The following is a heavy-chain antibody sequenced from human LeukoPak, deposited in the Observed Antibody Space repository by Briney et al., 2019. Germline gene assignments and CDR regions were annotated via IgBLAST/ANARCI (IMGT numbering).Heavy chain of an antibody. Sequence: SQTLSLTCTVSGGSISSGGYYWSWIRQPPGKGLEWIGYIYHSGSTYYNPSLKSRVTISVDRSKNQFSLKLSSVTAADTAVYYCATDMVRGVLFDYWGQGTLVTVSS. CDR3: ATDMVRGVLFDY. V-gene: IGHV4-30-2*01. CDR2: IYHSGST. CDR1: GGSISSGGYY. D-gene: IGHD3-10*01. J-gene: IGHJ4*02.